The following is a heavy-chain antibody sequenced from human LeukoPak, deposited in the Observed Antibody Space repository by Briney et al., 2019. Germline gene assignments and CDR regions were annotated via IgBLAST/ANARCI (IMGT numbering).Heavy chain of an antibody. D-gene: IGHD3-10*01. Sequence: ASMKVSCKASGYTFTSYGINWVRQAPGQGLEWMGWISAYNGNTNYAQNLQGRVTMTTDTSTSTAYMELRSLRSDDTAVYYCARDSFPYYYGSGSYYPLDYWGQGTLVTVSS. J-gene: IGHJ4*02. CDR1: GYTFTSYG. CDR2: ISAYNGNT. CDR3: ARDSFPYYYGSGSYYPLDY. V-gene: IGHV1-18*01.